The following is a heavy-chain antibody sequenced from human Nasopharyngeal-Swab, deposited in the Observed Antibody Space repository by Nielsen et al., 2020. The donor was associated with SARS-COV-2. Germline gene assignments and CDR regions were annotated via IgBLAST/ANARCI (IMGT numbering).Heavy chain of an antibody. CDR2: ISGGGDST. CDR3: AKANTRDFDY. CDR1: GFSFNSFA. Sequence: GGSLRLSCAASGFSFNSFAMSWVRQAPGKGLEWVSGISGGGDSTHYADSVKGRFTISRDNSRKTLYLQMNSLRAEDTAAYHCAKANTRDFDYWGQGTLVTVSS. J-gene: IGHJ4*02. V-gene: IGHV3-23*01.